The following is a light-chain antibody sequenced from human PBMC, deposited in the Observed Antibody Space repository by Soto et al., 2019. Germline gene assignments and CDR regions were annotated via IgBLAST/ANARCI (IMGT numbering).Light chain of an antibody. CDR2: GAS. CDR3: QQYGSSIT. Sequence: EIVLTQSACNLSPSAGERATLSCRASQSVSSSYLAWYQQKPGQAPRLLIYGASSRATGIPDRFSGSGSGTDFTLTISRLEPEDFAVYYCQQYGSSITFGQGTRLEIK. V-gene: IGKV3-20*01. CDR1: QSVSSSY. J-gene: IGKJ5*01.